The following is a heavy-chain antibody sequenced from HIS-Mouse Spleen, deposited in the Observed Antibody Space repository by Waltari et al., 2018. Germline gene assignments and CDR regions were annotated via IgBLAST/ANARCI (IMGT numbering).Heavy chain of an antibody. V-gene: IGHV4-39*07. CDR3: AREIPYSSSWYDWYFDL. CDR1: GCSIRSSSYH. J-gene: IGHJ2*01. CDR2: IYYSGST. Sequence: QLQLQESGPGLVKPSETLSLTCTVPGCSIRSSSYHLVWLRQPPGKGLEWIGSIYYSGSTYYNPSLKSRVTISVDTSKNQFSLKLSSVTAADTAVYYCAREIPYSSSWYDWYFDLWGRGTLVTVSS. D-gene: IGHD6-13*01.